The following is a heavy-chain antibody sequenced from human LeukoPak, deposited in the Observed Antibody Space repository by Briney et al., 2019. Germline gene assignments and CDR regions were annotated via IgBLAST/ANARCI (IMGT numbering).Heavy chain of an antibody. CDR1: GFTFSSYG. CDR3: ARGRYYYGSGSYYYFDY. J-gene: IGHJ4*02. CDR2: IWYDGSNK. V-gene: IGHV3-33*01. D-gene: IGHD3-10*01. Sequence: GGSLRLSCAASGFTFSSYGMHWVRQAPGKGLEWVAVIWYDGSNKYYADSVKGRFTISRDNSKNTLYLQTNSLRAEDTAVYYCARGRYYYGSGSYYYFDYWGQGTLVTVSS.